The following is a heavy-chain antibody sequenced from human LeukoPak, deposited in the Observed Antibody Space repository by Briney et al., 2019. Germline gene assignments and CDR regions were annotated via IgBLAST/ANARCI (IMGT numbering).Heavy chain of an antibody. CDR1: GYTFTGYY. J-gene: IGHJ4*02. Sequence: GASVKVSCKASGYTFTGYYMHWVRQAPGQGLEWMGWINPNSGGTNYAQKFQGRVTMTRDTSISTAYMELSRLRSDDTAVYYCARAKSGGSSWYVYDYWGQGTLVTVSS. CDR2: INPNSGGT. V-gene: IGHV1-2*02. CDR3: ARAKSGGSSWYVYDY. D-gene: IGHD6-13*01.